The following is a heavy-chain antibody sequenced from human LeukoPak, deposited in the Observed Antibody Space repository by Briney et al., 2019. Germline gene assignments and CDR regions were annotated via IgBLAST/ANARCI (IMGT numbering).Heavy chain of an antibody. D-gene: IGHD3-10*01. J-gene: IGHJ3*02. Sequence: APVKVSCKVSGYTLTELSMHWVRQAPGKGLEWMGGFDPEDGETIYAQKFQGRVTMTEDTSTDTAYMELSSLRSEDTAVYYCARDHNREPPMVRGGAFDIWGQGTMVTVSS. V-gene: IGHV1-24*01. CDR3: ARDHNREPPMVRGGAFDI. CDR1: GYTLTELS. CDR2: FDPEDGET.